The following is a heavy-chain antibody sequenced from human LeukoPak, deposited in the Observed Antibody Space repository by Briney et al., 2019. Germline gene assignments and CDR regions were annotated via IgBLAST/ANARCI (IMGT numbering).Heavy chain of an antibody. Sequence: SETLSLTCTVSGGSISSYYWSWIRQPPGKGLEWIGYIYYSGSTNYNPSLKSRVTISVDTSKNQFSLKLSSVTAADTAVYYCARQEVIVVPAAMSLTYFDYWGQGTLVTVSS. D-gene: IGHD2-2*01. CDR2: IYYSGST. V-gene: IGHV4-59*08. CDR3: ARQEVIVVPAAMSLTYFDY. J-gene: IGHJ4*02. CDR1: GGSISSYY.